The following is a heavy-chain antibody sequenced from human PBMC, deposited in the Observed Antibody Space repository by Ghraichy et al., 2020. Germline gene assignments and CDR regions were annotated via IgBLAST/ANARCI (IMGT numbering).Heavy chain of an antibody. V-gene: IGHV5-51*01. Sequence: ESLNISCKGSGYSFTSYWIGWVRQMPGKGLEWMGIIYPGDSDTRYSPSFQGQVTISADKSISTAYLQWSSLKASDTAMYYCARTGNLGGEDYYYSIDVWGKGTTVTVSS. D-gene: IGHD3-10*01. CDR2: IYPGDSDT. CDR3: ARTGNLGGEDYYYSIDV. J-gene: IGHJ6*03. CDR1: GYSFTSYW.